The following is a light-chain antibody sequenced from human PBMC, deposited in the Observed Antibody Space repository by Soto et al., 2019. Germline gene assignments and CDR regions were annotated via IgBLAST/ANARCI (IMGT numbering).Light chain of an antibody. CDR2: GAS. Sequence: EIVLTQSPGTLSLSPGERATLSCRASKIVSSSYLAWYQQKPGQAPRLLIYGASIRATGIPYRFSGSGSGTDFTLTISRLEPEDFAVYYCQQYGSSPPTFGPGTKVDIK. J-gene: IGKJ3*01. CDR3: QQYGSSPPT. V-gene: IGKV3-20*01. CDR1: KIVSSSY.